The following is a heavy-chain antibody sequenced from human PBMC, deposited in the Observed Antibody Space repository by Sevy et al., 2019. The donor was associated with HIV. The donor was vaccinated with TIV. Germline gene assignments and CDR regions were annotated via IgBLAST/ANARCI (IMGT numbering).Heavy chain of an antibody. V-gene: IGHV3-30*04. CDR3: ARGLVVAATPFDY. Sequence: GGSLRLSCAASGFTFSSYAMHWVRQAPGKGLEWVAVISYDGSNKYYADSVKGRFTISRDNSKNTLYLQMNSLRAEDTAVYYCARGLVVAATPFDYWGQGTLVTVSS. J-gene: IGHJ4*02. CDR1: GFTFSSYA. D-gene: IGHD2-15*01. CDR2: ISYDGSNK.